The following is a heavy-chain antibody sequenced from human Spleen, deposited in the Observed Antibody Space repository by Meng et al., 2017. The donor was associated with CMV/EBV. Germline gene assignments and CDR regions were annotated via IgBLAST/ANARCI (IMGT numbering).Heavy chain of an antibody. D-gene: IGHD6-19*01. CDR3: AAHSSGWLEGAFDY. CDR2: VYSGGRST. J-gene: IGHJ4*02. Sequence: ASGFTFDSYAMSWVRQAPGKGLEWVSVVYSGGRSTYYADSVKGRFTISRDNSKNTLYLQMNSLRAEDTAVYYCAAHSSGWLEGAFDYWGQGTLVTVSS. V-gene: IGHV3-23*03. CDR1: GFTFDSYA.